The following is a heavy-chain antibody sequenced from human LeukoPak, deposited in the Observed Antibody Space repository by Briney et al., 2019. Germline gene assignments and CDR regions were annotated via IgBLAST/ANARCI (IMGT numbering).Heavy chain of an antibody. V-gene: IGHV3-30-3*01. J-gene: IGHJ5*02. D-gene: IGHD6-13*01. CDR3: ARHIAAAGTGGNWFDP. CDR2: ISYDGSNK. Sequence: GGSLRLSCAASGFTFSSYAMHWVRQAPGKGLEWVAVISYDGSNKYYADSVKGRFTISRDNSKNTLYLQMNSLRAEDTAVYSCARHIAAAGTGGNWFDPWGQGTLVTVSS. CDR1: GFTFSSYA.